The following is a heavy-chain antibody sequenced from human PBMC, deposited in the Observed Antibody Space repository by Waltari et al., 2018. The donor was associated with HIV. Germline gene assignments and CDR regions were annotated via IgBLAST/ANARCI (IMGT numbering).Heavy chain of an antibody. Sequence: VQLQESGPGLVKPSQTLSLTCTVSGGSISSGGNYWSWIRQHPGKGLEWIGYIYYSGSTYYNPSLKSRVTISLGTSKNQFSLKLNSVTAADTAVYYCARESGSSLDDAFDIWGQGTMVTVSS. CDR1: GGSISSGGNY. V-gene: IGHV4-31*03. CDR3: ARESGSSLDDAFDI. D-gene: IGHD1-26*01. CDR2: IYYSGST. J-gene: IGHJ3*02.